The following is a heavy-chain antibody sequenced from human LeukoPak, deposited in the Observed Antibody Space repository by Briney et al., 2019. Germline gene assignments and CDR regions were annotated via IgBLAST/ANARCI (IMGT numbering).Heavy chain of an antibody. Sequence: SVKVSCKASGGTFSSYAISWVRQAPGQGLEWMGGLIPIFGTANYAQKFQGRVTITADESTSTAYMELSSLRSEDTAVYYCAREGTYYDILTGYSNWGQGTLVTVSS. CDR1: GGTFSSYA. CDR2: LIPIFGTA. J-gene: IGHJ4*02. V-gene: IGHV1-69*01. CDR3: AREGTYYDILTGYSN. D-gene: IGHD3-9*01.